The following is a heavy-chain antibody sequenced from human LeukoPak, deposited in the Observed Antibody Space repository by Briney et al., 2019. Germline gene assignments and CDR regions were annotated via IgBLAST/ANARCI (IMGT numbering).Heavy chain of an antibody. CDR3: ARGDLITMPEYYFDY. CDR1: GFTFSSCA. J-gene: IGHJ4*02. Sequence: GGSLRLSCAASGFTFSSCAMHWVRQAPGKGLEWVAVISYDGSNKYYADSVKGRFTISRDNSKNTLYLQMNSLRAEDTAVYYCARGDLITMPEYYFDYWGQGTLVTVSS. CDR2: ISYDGSNK. D-gene: IGHD3-10*01. V-gene: IGHV3-30-3*01.